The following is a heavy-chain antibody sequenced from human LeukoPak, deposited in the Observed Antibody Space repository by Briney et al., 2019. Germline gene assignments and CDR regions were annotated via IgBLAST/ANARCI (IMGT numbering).Heavy chain of an antibody. Sequence: GGSLRLSCAASGFTFSSYGMHWVRQAPGKGLEWVAFIRYDGSNKYYADSVKGRFTISRDNSKNTLYLQMNSLRAEDTAVYYCAKDHGIRIAVAVTNAFDIWGQGTMVTVSS. V-gene: IGHV3-30*02. D-gene: IGHD6-19*01. CDR3: AKDHGIRIAVAVTNAFDI. CDR2: IRYDGSNK. CDR1: GFTFSSYG. J-gene: IGHJ3*02.